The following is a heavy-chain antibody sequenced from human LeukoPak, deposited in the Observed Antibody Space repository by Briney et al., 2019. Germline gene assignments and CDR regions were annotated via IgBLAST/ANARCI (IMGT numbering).Heavy chain of an antibody. CDR2: INHSGST. CDR1: GGSFSGHY. Sequence: SETLSLTCAVYGGSFSGHYWSWIRQPPGKGLEWIGEINHSGSTNYNPSLNSRVTISVDTSKNQFSLKLSSVTAADTAVYYCARGREQPTASWGQGTLVTVSS. D-gene: IGHD6-13*01. CDR3: ARGREQPTAS. J-gene: IGHJ4*02. V-gene: IGHV4-34*01.